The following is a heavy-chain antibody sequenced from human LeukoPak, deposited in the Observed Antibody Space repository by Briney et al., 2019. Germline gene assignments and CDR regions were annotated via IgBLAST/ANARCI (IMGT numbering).Heavy chain of an antibody. J-gene: IGHJ6*02. Sequence: PSETLPLTCTVSGGSISSSSYYWGWIRQPPGKGLEWIGSIYYSGSTYYNPSLKSRVTISVDTSKNQFSLKLSSVTAADTAVYYCARHGDYGGYYYYYGMDVWGQGTTVTVSS. CDR3: ARHGDYGGYYYYYGMDV. CDR2: IYYSGST. D-gene: IGHD4-17*01. V-gene: IGHV4-39*01. CDR1: GGSISSSSYY.